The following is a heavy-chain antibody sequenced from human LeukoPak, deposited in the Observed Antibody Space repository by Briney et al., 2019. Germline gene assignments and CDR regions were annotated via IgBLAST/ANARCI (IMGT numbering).Heavy chain of an antibody. CDR1: GASISSYY. Sequence: KPSETLSLTCTVSGASISSYYWSWIRQPPVKGLEWIGYIYYSGSTNYNPSLKSRVTISVDTSQNQFSLKLSSVTAADTAVYYCVRVGGVSYDFDYWGQGTLVTVSS. CDR3: VRVGGVSYDFDY. D-gene: IGHD1-26*01. CDR2: IYYSGST. J-gene: IGHJ4*02. V-gene: IGHV4-59*01.